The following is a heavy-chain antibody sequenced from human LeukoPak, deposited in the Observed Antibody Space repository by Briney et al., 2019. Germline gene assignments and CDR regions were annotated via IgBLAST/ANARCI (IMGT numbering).Heavy chain of an antibody. CDR3: ARDHRYYYGSGSYEWFDP. D-gene: IGHD3-10*01. J-gene: IGHJ5*02. Sequence: PSETLSLTCSVSGGSISDYYWSWIRQPPGKGLEWIGYIYYSGSTNYNPSLKSRVTISVDTSKNQFSLKLSSVTAADTAVYYCARDHRYYYGSGSYEWFDPWGQGTLVTVSS. CDR1: GGSISDYY. V-gene: IGHV4-59*12. CDR2: IYYSGST.